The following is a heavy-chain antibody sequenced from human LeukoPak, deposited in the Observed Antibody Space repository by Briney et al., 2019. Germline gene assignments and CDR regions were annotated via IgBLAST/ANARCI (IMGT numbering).Heavy chain of an antibody. CDR2: INPSGGST. V-gene: IGHV1-46*01. CDR1: GYTFTSYY. D-gene: IGHD3-10*01. CDR3: ARVLGAQSYYYGSGSLGQLLFDI. J-gene: IGHJ3*02. Sequence: ASVKVSCKASGYTFTSYYMHWVRQAPGQGLEWMGIINPSGGSTSYAQKFQGRVTMTRDMSTSTVYMELSSLRSEDTAVYYCARVLGAQSYYYGSGSLGQLLFDIWGQGTMVTVSS.